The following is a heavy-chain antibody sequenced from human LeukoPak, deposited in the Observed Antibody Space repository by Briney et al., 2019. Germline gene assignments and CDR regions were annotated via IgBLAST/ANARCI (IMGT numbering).Heavy chain of an antibody. Sequence: PGGSLRDSSAGSRFTFSSYDVHWVRQATGKGLEWVSAIDKVGGTYYAGSVKGRFTISMENAKNSLYLQMNSLRAGDTAVYFCRRRLRGLGSYSETFDIWGQ. D-gene: IGHD3-10*01. V-gene: IGHV3-13*04. CDR3: RRRLRGLGSYSETFDI. J-gene: IGHJ3*02. CDR2: IDKVGGT. CDR1: RFTFSSYD.